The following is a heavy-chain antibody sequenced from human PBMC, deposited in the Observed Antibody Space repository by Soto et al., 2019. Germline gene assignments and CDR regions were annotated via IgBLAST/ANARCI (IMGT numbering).Heavy chain of an antibody. CDR3: ARAIARDGSSWYRGGYDS. CDR2: INPDTGGT. J-gene: IGHJ4*02. V-gene: IGHV1-2*04. D-gene: IGHD6-13*01. CDR1: GYTFNAYY. Sequence: QVRLLQSGAEVKKSGASVKVSCKASGYTFNAYYTHWMRQARGQGLEWMGWINPDTGGTDYAQKFQGWVTMTRDTSVTTAYMELASLKIDDTAVYYCARAIARDGSSWYRGGYDSWGQGTLVTVS.